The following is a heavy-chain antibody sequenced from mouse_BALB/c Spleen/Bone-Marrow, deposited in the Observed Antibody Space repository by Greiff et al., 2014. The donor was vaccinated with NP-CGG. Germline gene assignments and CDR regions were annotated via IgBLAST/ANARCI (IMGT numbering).Heavy chain of an antibody. D-gene: IGHD2-1*01. CDR3: ARSYGNYVDY. CDR2: INPSTGYT. CDR1: GYTFTNYW. Sequence: VQLVESGAELAKPGAPVKMSCKASGYTFTNYWMHWVKQRPGQGLEWIGYINPSTGYTDYNQKFKDKATLTADKSTSTAYMQLSSLTSEDSAVYYCARSYGNYVDYWGQGTTLTVSS. V-gene: IGHV1-7*01. J-gene: IGHJ2*01.